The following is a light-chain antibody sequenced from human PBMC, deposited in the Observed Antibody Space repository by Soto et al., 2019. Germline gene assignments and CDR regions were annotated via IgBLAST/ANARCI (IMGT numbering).Light chain of an antibody. J-gene: IGKJ4*01. V-gene: IGKV1-33*01. CDR1: QDISNY. CDR3: PRLT. Sequence: DIPMTQSPSSLSASVGDRVTITCQASQDISNYLNWYQQKPGKAPKLLIYDASNLETGVPSRFSGSGSGTDFTFTISSLQPEDIATYYCPRLTFGGGTKVEIK. CDR2: DAS.